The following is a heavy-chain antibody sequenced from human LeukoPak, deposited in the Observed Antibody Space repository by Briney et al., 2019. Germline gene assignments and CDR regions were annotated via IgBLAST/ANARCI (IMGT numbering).Heavy chain of an antibody. CDR2: INHSGSN. V-gene: IGHV4-34*01. J-gene: IGHJ4*02. Sequence: SETLSLTCAVYGGSFSGYYWSWIHQPPGTGLEWIGEINHSGSNNYNPSLKSQVTISVDTSKNQFSLKLSSVTAADTAVYYCARVRAYYDSSGYAIDYWGQGTLVTVSS. D-gene: IGHD3-22*01. CDR3: ARVRAYYDSSGYAIDY. CDR1: GGSFSGYY.